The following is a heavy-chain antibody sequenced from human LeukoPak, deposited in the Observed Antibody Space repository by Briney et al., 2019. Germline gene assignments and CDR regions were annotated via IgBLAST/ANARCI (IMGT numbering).Heavy chain of an antibody. CDR2: IYSGGNT. CDR3: ARDPPLYY. J-gene: IGHJ4*02. V-gene: IGHV3-53*01. CDR1: VFPFSSYW. Sequence: AGGSLRLSCVASVFPFSSYWMTWVRQAPWKGLEWVSVIYSGGNTYYADSVKGRFTISKDNSKNTLYLQMNSLRAEDTAVYYCARDPPLYYWGQGTLVTVSS.